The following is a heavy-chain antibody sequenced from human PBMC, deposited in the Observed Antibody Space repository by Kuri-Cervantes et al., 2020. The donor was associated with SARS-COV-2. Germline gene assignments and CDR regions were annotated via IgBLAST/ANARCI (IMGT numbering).Heavy chain of an antibody. CDR1: GFTFSSYS. Sequence: LSLTCAASGFTFSSYSMNWLRQAPGKGLQWVSSISGSSSYIYYADSVKGRFTISRDNAKNTLYLQMNSLRAEDTAVYYCANHRKGWELPDWGQGTLVTVSS. D-gene: IGHD1-26*01. V-gene: IGHV3-21*01. CDR2: ISGSSSYI. CDR3: ANHRKGWELPD. J-gene: IGHJ4*02.